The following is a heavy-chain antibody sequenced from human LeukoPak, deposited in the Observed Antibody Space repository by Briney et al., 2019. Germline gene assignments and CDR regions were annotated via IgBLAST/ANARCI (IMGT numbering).Heavy chain of an antibody. CDR1: GYTFTNYW. J-gene: IGHJ4*02. CDR3: ARGDYGDFRVFYTLFDY. D-gene: IGHD4-17*01. V-gene: IGHV5-51*01. CDR2: MYPGDSDT. Sequence: GESLKISCKGSGYTFTNYWIGWVRQMPGKSLEWMGIMYPGDSDTRYSPSFQGQVTLSADKSISTAYLQWSSLKASDTAMYYCARGDYGDFRVFYTLFDYWGQGTLVTVSS.